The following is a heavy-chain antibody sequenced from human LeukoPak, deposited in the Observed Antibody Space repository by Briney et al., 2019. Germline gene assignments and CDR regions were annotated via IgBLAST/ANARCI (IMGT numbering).Heavy chain of an antibody. CDR3: ARGIGYFDY. Sequence: PGGSLRLSCAASGFTFTSYAMNWVRQAPGKGLEWVSTISGSGSSTYYVDSVKGRFTISRDNSKNTLYLQMNSLRAEDTAVYYCARGIGYFDYWGQRTLVTVSS. J-gene: IGHJ4*02. V-gene: IGHV3-23*01. CDR1: GFTFTSYA. CDR2: ISGSGSST.